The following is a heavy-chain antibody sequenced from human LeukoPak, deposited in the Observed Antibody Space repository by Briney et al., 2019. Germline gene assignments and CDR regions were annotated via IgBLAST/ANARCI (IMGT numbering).Heavy chain of an antibody. CDR2: ISAYNGNT. CDR1: GYTFTSYG. J-gene: IGHJ4*02. V-gene: IGHV1-18*01. CDR3: ARDRTSTPGEY. D-gene: IGHD1-1*01. Sequence: ASVKVSCKASGYTFTSYGISWVRQAPGQGLEWMRWISAYNGNTNYAQKFQGRVTMTRGTSTSTVYMELSSLRSEDTAVYYCARDRTSTPGEYWGQGTLVTVSS.